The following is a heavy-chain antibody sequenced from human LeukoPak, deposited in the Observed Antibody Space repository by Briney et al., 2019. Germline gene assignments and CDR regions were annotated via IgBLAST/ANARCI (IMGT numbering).Heavy chain of an antibody. CDR1: SGSISSYY. D-gene: IGHD1-7*01. CDR3: ASMELIGEKRGAFHS. Sequence: SETLSLTCTVSSGSISSYYWSWIRQPPGKELEWIGYIYYSGTTNYNPSLKSRVTMSLNASNKQLSLNLKSVTAADTAVYYCASMELIGEKRGAFHSWGQGTMVTVSA. J-gene: IGHJ3*01. CDR2: IYYSGTT. V-gene: IGHV4-59*01.